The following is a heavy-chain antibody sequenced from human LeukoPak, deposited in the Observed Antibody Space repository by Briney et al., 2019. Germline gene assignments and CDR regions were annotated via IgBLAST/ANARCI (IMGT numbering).Heavy chain of an antibody. CDR3: ARDWDFDAFDI. CDR1: GGSISTYY. D-gene: IGHD1-26*01. Sequence: SETLSLTSTVSGGSISTYYWSWIRQPPGKGLDWIGYIYYSGSTYYNPSLKSRVTISVDTSKNQFSLKLSSVTAADTAVYYCARDWDFDAFDIWGQGTMVTVSS. J-gene: IGHJ3*02. V-gene: IGHV4-59*12. CDR2: IYYSGST.